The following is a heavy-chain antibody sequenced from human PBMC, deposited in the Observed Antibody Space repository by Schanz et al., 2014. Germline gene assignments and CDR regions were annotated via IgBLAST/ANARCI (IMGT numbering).Heavy chain of an antibody. CDR3: ARRYCSGASCYSSRGPFGY. CDR2: ISYDGSKK. D-gene: IGHD2-15*01. V-gene: IGHV3-30*04. CDR1: GFTFSNYA. Sequence: VQLAESGGGVVQPGKALRLSCAASGFTFSNYAMHWVRQAPGKGLEWVAVISYDGSKKYYADSVKGRFTISRDNSKNTLHLQMNSLRAEDTAVYYCARRYCSGASCYSSRGPFGYWGQGTLVTVSS. J-gene: IGHJ4*02.